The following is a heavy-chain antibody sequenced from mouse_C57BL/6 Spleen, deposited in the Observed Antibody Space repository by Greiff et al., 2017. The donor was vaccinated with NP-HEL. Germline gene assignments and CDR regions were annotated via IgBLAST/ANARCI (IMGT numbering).Heavy chain of an antibody. CDR2: IYPSDSYT. CDR1: GYTFTSYW. Sequence: VQLQQPGAELVMPGASVKLSCKASGYTFTSYWMHWVKQRPGQGLEWIGDIYPSDSYTNYNQKFKGKSTLTVDKSSSTAYMQLSSLTSEDSAGYYCARVDRNWFAYWGQGTLVTVSA. CDR3: ARVDRNWFAY. V-gene: IGHV1-69*01. J-gene: IGHJ3*01.